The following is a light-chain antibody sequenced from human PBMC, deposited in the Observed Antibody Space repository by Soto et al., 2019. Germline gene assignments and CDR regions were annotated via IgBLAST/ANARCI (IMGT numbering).Light chain of an antibody. CDR3: QQDNSWPPT. Sequence: DIQMTQSPATLSVCNGERVTLSCRASESVDINLAWYQQKPGQAPRLLIYAASSRETGISDRFSGGGSGTEFVLTISVLQSDDFVVYSCQQDNSWPPTFGQGTRLDIK. J-gene: IGKJ1*01. CDR2: AAS. CDR1: ESVDIN. V-gene: IGKV3-15*01.